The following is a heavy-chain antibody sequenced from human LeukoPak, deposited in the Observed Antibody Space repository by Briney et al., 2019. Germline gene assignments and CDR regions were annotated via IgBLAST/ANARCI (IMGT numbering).Heavy chain of an antibody. D-gene: IGHD2-2*01. Sequence: SETLSLTCTVSGGSISSSGYYWGWIRQPPGKGLEWIGSIYYSGSTYYIPSLKSRVTISEDTSKNQFSLKLSSVTAADTAVYYCAVYCSSTSCYARRAFDIWGQGTTVTVSS. J-gene: IGHJ3*02. CDR2: IYYSGST. CDR3: AVYCSSTSCYARRAFDI. V-gene: IGHV4-39*01. CDR1: GGSISSSGYY.